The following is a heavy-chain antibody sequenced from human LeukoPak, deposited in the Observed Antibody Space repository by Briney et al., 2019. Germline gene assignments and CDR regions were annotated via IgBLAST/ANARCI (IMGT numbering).Heavy chain of an antibody. CDR1: GGSISSGGYY. Sequence: SETLSLTCTVSGGSISSGGYYWSGIRQHPGEGLGWIGYIYYSGSTYYNPSLKSRITISVDTSKNQFSLKLSSVTAADTAVYYCATGFPGYCSSTSCYGLWGQGTLVTVSS. J-gene: IGHJ4*02. CDR3: ATGFPGYCSSTSCYGL. D-gene: IGHD2-2*01. V-gene: IGHV4-31*03. CDR2: IYYSGST.